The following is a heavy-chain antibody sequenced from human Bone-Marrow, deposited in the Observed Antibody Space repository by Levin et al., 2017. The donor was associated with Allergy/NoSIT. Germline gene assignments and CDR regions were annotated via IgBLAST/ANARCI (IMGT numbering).Heavy chain of an antibody. V-gene: IGHV4-39*02. Sequence: PSETLSLTCTIPGDSITSNNYYWGWIRQPPGKGLEWIGNFYFSGNTDNNASLKGRVTLSVDTSKKYFFLNLSSVTAADTAVYYCAGLPDPSGWTKKGCYTWGGGYFDSWGQGTLVTVSS. CDR2: FYFSGNT. D-gene: IGHD3-16*02. J-gene: IGHJ4*02. CDR1: GDSITSNNYY. CDR3: AGLPDPSGWTKKGCYTWGGGYFDS.